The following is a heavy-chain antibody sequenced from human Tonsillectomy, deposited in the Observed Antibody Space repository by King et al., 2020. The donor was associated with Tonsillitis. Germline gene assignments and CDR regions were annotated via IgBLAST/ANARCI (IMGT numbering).Heavy chain of an antibody. J-gene: IGHJ6*03. CDR3: ARAGALHYVFWGGPGNYYMEV. Sequence: VQLVESGGGLVQPGGSLRLSCAASGFTFSSYDMHWVRQATGKGLEWVSVIGTAGDTYYPGSVKGRFTISRENAKYSLYLQMNSLRAGDTAVYYCARAGALHYVFWGGPGNYYMEVGAKGPRSPSP. CDR2: IGTAGDT. V-gene: IGHV3-13*04. CDR1: GFTFSSYD. D-gene: IGHD3-3*01.